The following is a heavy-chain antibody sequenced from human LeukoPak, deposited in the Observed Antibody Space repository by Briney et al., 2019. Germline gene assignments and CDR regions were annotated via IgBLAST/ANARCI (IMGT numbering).Heavy chain of an antibody. CDR1: GFTFSSYA. CDR2: INGSGGST. D-gene: IGHD3-10*01. J-gene: IGHJ4*02. V-gene: IGHV3-23*01. Sequence: GGSLRLSCAASGFTFSSYAMSWIRQAPGKGLEWVSAINGSGGSTYYPDSVKGRFTISRDNSKNTLYLQMNSLRAEDTAVYYCASGYGSGGGTWGQGTLVTVSS. CDR3: ASGYGSGGGT.